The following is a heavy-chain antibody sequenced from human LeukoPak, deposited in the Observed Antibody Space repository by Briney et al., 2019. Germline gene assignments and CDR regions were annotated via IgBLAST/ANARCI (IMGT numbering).Heavy chain of an antibody. CDR3: ARGQPRNFDSSGYYSGGFYDYDY. CDR2: INQSGSA. Sequence: PSETLSLTCAVSGGSFSGHYWSWIRQPPGKGLEWIGEINQSGSAKYNPSLKSRVSISVHLSKNEFSLELNSVTAADTAVYYCARGQPRNFDSSGYYSGGFYDYDYWGQGTLVTVSS. D-gene: IGHD3-22*01. CDR1: GGSFSGHY. J-gene: IGHJ4*02. V-gene: IGHV4-34*01.